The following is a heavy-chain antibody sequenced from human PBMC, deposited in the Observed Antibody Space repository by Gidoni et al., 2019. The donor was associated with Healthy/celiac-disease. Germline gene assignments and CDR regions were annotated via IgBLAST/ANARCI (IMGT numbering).Heavy chain of an antibody. CDR1: GLTFSNAW. CDR3: TTDEWELPYYYYYGMDV. Sequence: EVQLVESGGGLVKPGGSLRLSCAASGLTFSNAWMSWVRQAPGKGLEWVGRIKSKTDVGTTDYAAPVKGRFTISRDDSKNTLYLQMNSLKTEDTAVYYCTTDEWELPYYYYYGMDVWGQGTTVTVSS. J-gene: IGHJ6*02. D-gene: IGHD1-26*01. CDR2: IKSKTDVGTT. V-gene: IGHV3-15*01.